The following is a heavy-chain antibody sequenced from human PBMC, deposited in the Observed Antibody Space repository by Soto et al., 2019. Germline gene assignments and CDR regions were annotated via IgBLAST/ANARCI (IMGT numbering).Heavy chain of an antibody. CDR1: GFTFSSYA. Sequence: GGSLRLSCAASGFTFSSYAMSWVRQAPGKGLEWVSAISGSGGSTYYADSVKGRFTISRDNSKNTLYLQMNSLRAEDTAVYYCAKDLPYDYIWGSYRPRGFDIWGQGTMVTVSS. V-gene: IGHV3-23*01. CDR3: AKDLPYDYIWGSYRPRGFDI. CDR2: ISGSGGST. J-gene: IGHJ3*02. D-gene: IGHD3-16*02.